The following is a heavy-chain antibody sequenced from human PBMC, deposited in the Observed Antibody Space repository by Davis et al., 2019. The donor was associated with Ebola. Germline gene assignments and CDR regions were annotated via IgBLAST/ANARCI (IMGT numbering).Heavy chain of an antibody. Sequence: GESLKISCKGSGYRFTSYWIGWVRQMPGKGLEWMGIIYPDDSDTRYSPSFQGQVTISADKSTNTAYLQWSSLKASDTAMYYCARREQWLGAPFDYWGQGTLVTVSS. D-gene: IGHD6-19*01. CDR2: IYPDDSDT. V-gene: IGHV5-51*01. J-gene: IGHJ4*02. CDR1: GYRFTSYW. CDR3: ARREQWLGAPFDY.